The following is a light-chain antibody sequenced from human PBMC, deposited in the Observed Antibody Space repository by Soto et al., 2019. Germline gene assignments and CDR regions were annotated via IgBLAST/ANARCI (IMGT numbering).Light chain of an antibody. J-gene: IGKJ1*01. V-gene: IGKV3-20*01. CDR2: GAS. CDR3: QQYGNSPWT. CDR1: QSVSSSY. Sequence: EVVLTQSPGTLALSRGERAALSCRASQSVSSSYLAWYQHRPGQAPRLLIFGASSRATGIPDRFSGTGSGTDFTLTISRLEPEDFAVYYCQQYGNSPWTFGQGTKVHIK.